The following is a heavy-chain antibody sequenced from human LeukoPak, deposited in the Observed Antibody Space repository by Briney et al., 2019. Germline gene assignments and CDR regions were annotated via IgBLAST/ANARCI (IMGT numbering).Heavy chain of an antibody. Sequence: PSETLSLTCAVSGYSISSGYYWTWLRPPPGKGLDYIGIIDHSGTTYYNPSLMSRVTISVDTTQNHFSLRLPSVTAADTAVYYCAREREYYYMDVWGEGTTVSVSS. V-gene: IGHV4-38-2*02. CDR3: AREREYYYMDV. CDR1: GYSISSGYY. D-gene: IGHD1-26*01. J-gene: IGHJ6*03. CDR2: IDHSGTT.